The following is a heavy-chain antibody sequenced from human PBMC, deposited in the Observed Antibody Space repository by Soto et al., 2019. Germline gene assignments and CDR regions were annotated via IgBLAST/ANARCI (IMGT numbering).Heavy chain of an antibody. CDR2: IIPIFGTA. V-gene: IGHV1-69*12. D-gene: IGHD5-18*01. J-gene: IGHJ4*02. CDR3: ATGGRGYISAPRFYFEF. Sequence: QVQLVQSGAEVKKPGSSVKVTCKASGGTFSSNAISWVRQAPGRGLEWMGGIIPIFGTAHYAQKFQGRVTITADESTCTASMELSSLKSEDTAVYYCATGGRGYISAPRFYFEFWGQGTLVTVSS. CDR1: GGTFSSNA.